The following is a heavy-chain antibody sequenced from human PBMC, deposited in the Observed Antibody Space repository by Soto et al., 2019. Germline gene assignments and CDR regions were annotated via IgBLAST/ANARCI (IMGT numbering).Heavy chain of an antibody. Sequence: GGSLRFSCAASGFTFSSYGMHWVRQAPGKGLEWVAFIWYDGSDKYYADSVKGRFTISRDNSKNTLYLQMNSLRAEDTAVYYCAKDIAVAGTGYWGQGTLVTVSS. CDR3: AKDIAVAGTGY. D-gene: IGHD6-19*01. J-gene: IGHJ4*02. CDR1: GFTFSSYG. V-gene: IGHV3-30*02. CDR2: IWYDGSDK.